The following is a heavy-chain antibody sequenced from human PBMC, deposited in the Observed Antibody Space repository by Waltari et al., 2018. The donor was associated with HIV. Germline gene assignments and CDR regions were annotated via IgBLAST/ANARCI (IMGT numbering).Heavy chain of an antibody. D-gene: IGHD3-16*01. Sequence: QLLESGGDLVHPGGSLRLSCEASGFNSLNPVMFWVRQAPGKGLEWVSGISGRGDVTYYRDSERGRFTMFRDYSKNKVFLQMNNLRVEDTAVYYCTRDRSFASLGGSNYDVFDIWGQGTRVTVSS. CDR1: GFNSLNPV. CDR3: TRDRSFASLGGSNYDVFDI. J-gene: IGHJ3*02. CDR2: ISGRGDVT. V-gene: IGHV3-23*01.